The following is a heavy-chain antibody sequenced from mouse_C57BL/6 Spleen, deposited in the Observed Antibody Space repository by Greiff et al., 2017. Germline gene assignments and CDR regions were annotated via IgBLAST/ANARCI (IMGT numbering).Heavy chain of an antibody. V-gene: IGHV3-6*01. Sequence: EVKLQESGPGLVKPSQSLSLTCSVTGYSITSGYYWNWIRQFPGNKLEWMGYIRYDGSNNYNPSLKNRISITRDTSKNQFFLKLNSVTTEDTATYYCARVSYDGYHFDYWGQGITLTVSS. J-gene: IGHJ2*01. CDR1: GYSITSGYY. CDR3: ARVSYDGYHFDY. D-gene: IGHD2-3*01. CDR2: IRYDGSN.